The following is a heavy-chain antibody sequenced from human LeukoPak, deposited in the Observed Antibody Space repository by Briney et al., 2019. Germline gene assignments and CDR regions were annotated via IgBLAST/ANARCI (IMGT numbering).Heavy chain of an antibody. CDR3: ARGFRAAVGTGPNYYYYYYMDV. Sequence: ASVKVSCKASGYSFNSQGMNWVRQAPGQGLEWMGWISAYNGNTNYAQKLQGRVTMTTDTSTSTAYMELRSLRSDDTAVYYCARGFRAAVGTGPNYYYYYYMDVWGKGTTVTVSS. D-gene: IGHD6-13*01. CDR1: GYSFNSQG. CDR2: ISAYNGNT. V-gene: IGHV1-18*01. J-gene: IGHJ6*03.